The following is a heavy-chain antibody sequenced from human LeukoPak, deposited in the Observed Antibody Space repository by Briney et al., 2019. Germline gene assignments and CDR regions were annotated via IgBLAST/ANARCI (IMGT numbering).Heavy chain of an antibody. V-gene: IGHV4-61*01. CDR3: ARDRISGYSYEEDGAFDI. J-gene: IGHJ3*02. CDR1: GGSISSSSYY. CDR2: IYYSGST. Sequence: KPSETLSLTCTVSGGSISSSSYYWSWIRQPPGKGLEWIGYIYYSGSTNYNPSLKSRVTISVDTSKNQFSLKLSSVTAADTAVYYCARDRISGYSYEEDGAFDIWGQGTMVTVSS. D-gene: IGHD5-18*01.